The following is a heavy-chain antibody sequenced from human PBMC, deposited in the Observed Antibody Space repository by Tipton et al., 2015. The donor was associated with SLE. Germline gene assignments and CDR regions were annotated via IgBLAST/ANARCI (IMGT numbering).Heavy chain of an antibody. D-gene: IGHD2-8*01. J-gene: IGHJ3*02. V-gene: IGHV3-48*01. CDR3: AREYCTTRYCSGAFDI. CDR1: GFSFSNYN. CDR2: ISFSSNTR. Sequence: SLRLSCAVSGFSFSNYNMNWVRQAPGKGLEWVSHISFSSNTRNYADSVKGRFTISRDNAKNSLYLQMNSLRAEDTAVYYCAREYCTTRYCSGAFDIWGQGTMVTVSS.